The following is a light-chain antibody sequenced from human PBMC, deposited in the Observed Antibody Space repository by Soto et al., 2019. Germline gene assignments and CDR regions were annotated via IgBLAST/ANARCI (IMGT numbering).Light chain of an antibody. V-gene: IGKV3-15*01. CDR3: QQCNNWPRT. Sequence: EIVMTQSPATLSVSPGERDTLSCRASQSVSTNLAWYQQIPGQAPRLLIYDASTRATGIPARFSGSGSGTEFTLTISSLQSEDFAVYYCQQCNNWPRTFGQGTKVDIK. CDR2: DAS. CDR1: QSVSTN. J-gene: IGKJ1*01.